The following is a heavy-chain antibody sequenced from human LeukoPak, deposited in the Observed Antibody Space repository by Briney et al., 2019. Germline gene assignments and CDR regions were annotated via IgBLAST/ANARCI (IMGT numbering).Heavy chain of an antibody. CDR3: ARDPTTVTKGLDI. CDR2: ISYIGST. Sequence: SETLSLTCTVSGGSISSHYWSWIRQPPGKGLEWIGYISYIGSTNYNPSLKSRVTISVDTSKNQFSLKLSSVTAADAAVYFCARDPTTVTKGLDIWGQGTMVTVSS. J-gene: IGHJ3*02. CDR1: GGSISSHY. V-gene: IGHV4-59*11. D-gene: IGHD4-17*01.